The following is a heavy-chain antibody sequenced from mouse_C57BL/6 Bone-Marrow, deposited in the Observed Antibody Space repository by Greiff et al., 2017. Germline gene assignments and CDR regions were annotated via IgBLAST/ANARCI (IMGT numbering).Heavy chain of an antibody. CDR3: ARKGREFAY. Sequence: QVQLQQSGAELARPGASVKLSCKASGYTFTSYGISWVKQRTGQGLEWIGEIYPRSGNTYYNEKFKGKATLTADKSSSTAYMELRSLTSEDSAVYFGARKGREFAYWGQGTLVTVSA. CDR2: IYPRSGNT. CDR1: GYTFTSYG. V-gene: IGHV1-81*01. J-gene: IGHJ3*01.